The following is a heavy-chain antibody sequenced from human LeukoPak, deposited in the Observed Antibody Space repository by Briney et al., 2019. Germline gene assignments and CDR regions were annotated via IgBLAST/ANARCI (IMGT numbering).Heavy chain of an antibody. CDR1: GFAFTNYA. Sequence: GGSLRLSCAASGFAFTNYAMNWVRLAPGKGLEWVSSISDSGGSTYYADSAKGRFTISRDNSKNTLYLQMDSLRAEGTAVYYCAKPYYDFWSGWDWGQGTLVTVSS. CDR2: ISDSGGST. J-gene: IGHJ4*02. V-gene: IGHV3-23*01. D-gene: IGHD3-3*01. CDR3: AKPYYDFWSGWD.